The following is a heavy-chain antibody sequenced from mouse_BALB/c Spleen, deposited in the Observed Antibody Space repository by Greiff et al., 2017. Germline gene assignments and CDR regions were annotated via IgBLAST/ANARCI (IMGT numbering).Heavy chain of an antibody. CDR2: INPSSGYT. CDR3: AREGVLRLQTFDY. J-gene: IGHJ2*01. CDR1: GYTFTSYT. V-gene: IGHV1-4*02. D-gene: IGHD1-2*01. Sequence: VQLQQSAAELARPGASVKMSCKASGYTFTSYTMHWVKQRPGQGLEWIGYINPSSGYTEYNQKFKDKTTLTADKSSSTAYMQLSSLTSEDSAVYYCAREGVLRLQTFDYWGQGTTLTVSS.